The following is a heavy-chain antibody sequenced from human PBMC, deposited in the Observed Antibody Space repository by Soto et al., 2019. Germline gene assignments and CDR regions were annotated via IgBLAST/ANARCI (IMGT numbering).Heavy chain of an antibody. J-gene: IGHJ4*02. D-gene: IGHD3-10*01. CDR2: ISGSGGGT. Sequence: EVQLLESGGGLVQPGGSLRLSCAASGFTFSSFGMGWVRQAPGKGLEWVSTISGSGGGTYYADSVKGRFSISRDNSKNTFYLQMNSLRAEDTAVYYCAKDGSGSYSNFDYWGQGTLITVSS. CDR1: GFTFSSFG. V-gene: IGHV3-23*01. CDR3: AKDGSGSYSNFDY.